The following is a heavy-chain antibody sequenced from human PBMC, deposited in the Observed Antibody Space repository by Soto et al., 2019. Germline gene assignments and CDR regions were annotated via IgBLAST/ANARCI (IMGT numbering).Heavy chain of an antibody. V-gene: IGHV4-59*08. D-gene: IGHD6-13*01. Sequence: SETRCLTCTVSGGSISRYYWSGSRQPPGKGLEWIGYIYYSGSTNYNPSLKSRVTISVDTSKNQFSLKLSSVTAADTAVYYCARHIAIAAAGTPFDYWGQGTLVTVS. J-gene: IGHJ4*02. CDR3: ARHIAIAAAGTPFDY. CDR1: GGSISRYY. CDR2: IYYSGST.